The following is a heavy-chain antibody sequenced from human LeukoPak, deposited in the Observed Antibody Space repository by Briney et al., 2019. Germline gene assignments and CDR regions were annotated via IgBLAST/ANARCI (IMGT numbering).Heavy chain of an antibody. J-gene: IGHJ4*02. D-gene: IGHD3-3*01. V-gene: IGHV3-30*03. Sequence: RGSLRLSCAASGFIFSNAWMNWVRQAPGKGLEWVAIISNDGSRKYYAHSVEGRFTISRDNPKNTLYLQMDSLRAEDTAVYYCARDRAWNYFDYWGQGTLVTVSS. CDR2: ISNDGSRK. CDR3: ARDRAWNYFDY. CDR1: GFIFSNAW.